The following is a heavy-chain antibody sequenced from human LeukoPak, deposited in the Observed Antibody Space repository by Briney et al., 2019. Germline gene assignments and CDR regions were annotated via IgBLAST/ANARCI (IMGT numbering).Heavy chain of an antibody. CDR3: AKGDFWNGLGEYFLY. D-gene: IGHD3-3*01. J-gene: IGHJ1*01. V-gene: IGHV3-33*05. Sequence: PGRSLRLSCAASGFSFSTYGMFWVRQAPGKGLEWVGVISYDGSNQYYADSVKGRFAISRDNSKNTLYLQTDSLRAEDTAVYYCAKGDFWNGLGEYFLYWGQGILVTVSS. CDR2: ISYDGSNQ. CDR1: GFSFSTYG.